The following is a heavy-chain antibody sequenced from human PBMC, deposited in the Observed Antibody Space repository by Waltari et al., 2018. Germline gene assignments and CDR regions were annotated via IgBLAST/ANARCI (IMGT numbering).Heavy chain of an antibody. Sequence: EVQLVESGGGLVQPGGSLRLSCAASGFTFSSYWMRWVRQAPGKGREWVANIKQDGSEKYYVDSVKGRFTISRDNAKNSLYLQMNSLRAEDTAVYYCARERSPGQHLRFLYWYFDLWGRGTLVTVSS. CDR2: IKQDGSEK. CDR1: GFTFSSYW. D-gene: IGHD6-13*01. V-gene: IGHV3-7*01. J-gene: IGHJ2*01. CDR3: ARERSPGQHLRFLYWYFDL.